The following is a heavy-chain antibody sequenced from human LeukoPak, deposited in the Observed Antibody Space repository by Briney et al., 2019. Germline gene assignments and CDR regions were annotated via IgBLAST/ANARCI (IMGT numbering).Heavy chain of an antibody. Sequence: GGSLSLPCAASGFPFSSYSWTWFRQAPGKGLEWVSSISSSSSYIYYADSVKGRFTISRDNAKNSLYLQMNSLRAEDTAVYYCARGYCSSTSCVPFDYWGRGTLVTVSS. J-gene: IGHJ4*02. V-gene: IGHV3-21*01. CDR3: ARGYCSSTSCVPFDY. CDR1: GFPFSSYS. D-gene: IGHD2-2*01. CDR2: ISSSSSYI.